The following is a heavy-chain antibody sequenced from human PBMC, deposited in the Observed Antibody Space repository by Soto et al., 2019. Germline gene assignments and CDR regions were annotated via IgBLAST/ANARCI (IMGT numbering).Heavy chain of an antibody. J-gene: IGHJ3*02. CDR1: GGSISSGGYY. V-gene: IGHV4-31*03. CDR3: ARKTGAIFGVVIVAFDI. Sequence: QVQLQESGPGLVKPSQTLSLTCTVSGGSISSGGYYWSWIRQHPGKGLEWIGYIYYSGSTYYNPSLKRRVTISVDTSKNQFSLKLSSVTAADTAVYYCARKTGAIFGVVIVAFDIWGQGTMVTVSS. D-gene: IGHD3-3*01. CDR2: IYYSGST.